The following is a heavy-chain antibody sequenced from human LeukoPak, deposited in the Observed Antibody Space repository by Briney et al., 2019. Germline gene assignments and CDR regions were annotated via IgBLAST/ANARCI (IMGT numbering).Heavy chain of an antibody. V-gene: IGHV4-59*01. CDR3: ARGEVYRSYYYYGMDV. D-gene: IGHD1-14*01. CDR2: IYYSGST. J-gene: IGHJ6*02. Sequence: SETLSLTCTVSGGSISSYYWSWIRQPPGKGLEWIGYIYYSGSTNYNPSLKSRVTISVDTSKNQSSLKLCSVTAADTAVYYCARGEVYRSYYYYGMDVWGQGTTVTVSS. CDR1: GGSISSYY.